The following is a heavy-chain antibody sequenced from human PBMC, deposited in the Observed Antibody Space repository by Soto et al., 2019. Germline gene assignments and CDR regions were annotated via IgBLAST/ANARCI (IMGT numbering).Heavy chain of an antibody. CDR1: GFTFNIYA. Sequence: GGSLRLSCAASGFTFNIYAMTWVRQAPGKGLEWVSAISRYGDITYYADSVEGRFGISRDNSKNTLYLQMNSLRAEDTAVYYCAKDRYLDHDSRGYLFDNWGQGTLVTVSS. CDR3: AKDRYLDHDSRGYLFDN. CDR2: ISRYGDIT. D-gene: IGHD3-22*01. J-gene: IGHJ4*02. V-gene: IGHV3-23*01.